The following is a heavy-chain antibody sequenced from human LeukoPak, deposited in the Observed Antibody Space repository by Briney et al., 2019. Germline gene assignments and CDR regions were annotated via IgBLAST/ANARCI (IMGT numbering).Heavy chain of an antibody. Sequence: GGSLRLSCAASGFTFSSYSMNWVRQAPGKGLEWVSSISSSSSYIYYADSVKGRFTTSRDNAKNSLYLQMNSLRAEDTAVYYCARMGAVADLTFDYWGQGTLVTVSS. D-gene: IGHD6-19*01. J-gene: IGHJ4*02. CDR2: ISSSSSYI. CDR3: ARMGAVADLTFDY. CDR1: GFTFSSYS. V-gene: IGHV3-21*01.